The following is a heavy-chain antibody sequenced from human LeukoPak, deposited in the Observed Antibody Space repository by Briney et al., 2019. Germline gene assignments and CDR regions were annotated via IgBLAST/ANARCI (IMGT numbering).Heavy chain of an antibody. CDR2: IYYSGNT. Sequence: SETLSLTCTVSGGSISSYYWSWIRQPPGKGLEWIGYIYYSGNTNYNPSLKSRVAISVKTSKNQFSLKRRSVTAADTAVYYCARVTGYTIEDYFDYWGQGTLVTVSS. D-gene: IGHD3-9*01. CDR1: GGSISSYY. V-gene: IGHV4-59*01. J-gene: IGHJ4*02. CDR3: ARVTGYTIEDYFDY.